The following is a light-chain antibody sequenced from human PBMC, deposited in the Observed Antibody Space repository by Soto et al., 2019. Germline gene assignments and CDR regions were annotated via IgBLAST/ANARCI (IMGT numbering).Light chain of an antibody. V-gene: IGKV3-15*01. J-gene: IGKJ1*01. Sequence: VMTQSPATLSVSPGEGAALSWRASQSVSTNLAWYQQKPGQPPRLLIYFAPTRATAVPARFTAGGSGTEFTLTISSLQSDDLAVXXXQQXDXWPRTFGQGTKVDIK. CDR2: FAP. CDR1: QSVSTN. CDR3: QQXDXWPRT.